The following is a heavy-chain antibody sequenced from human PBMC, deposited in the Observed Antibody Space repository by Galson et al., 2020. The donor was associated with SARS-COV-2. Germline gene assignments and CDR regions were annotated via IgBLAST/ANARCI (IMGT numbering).Heavy chain of an antibody. CDR1: GFSFSNYE. CDR2: ISSSGRTI. D-gene: IGHD2-21*01. CDR3: ARLDAYGPGY. V-gene: IGHV3-48*03. Sequence: GESLKISCAASGFSFSNYEMNWVRQAPGKWLEWISYISSSGRTIHYADSVKGRFTISRDNAKSSLSLQMNSLRAEDTAVYYCARLDAYGPGYWGQGTLVTVSS. J-gene: IGHJ4*02.